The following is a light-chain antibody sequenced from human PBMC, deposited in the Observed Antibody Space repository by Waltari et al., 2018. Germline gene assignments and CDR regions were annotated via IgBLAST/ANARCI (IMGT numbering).Light chain of an antibody. J-gene: IGKJ3*01. Sequence: EIVLTQSPATLSLSPGDRATLSCRASQSVSSFLAWYQQKPGQAHRLLIYDASTRATGVPGRFSGSGSGTDFTLTITSLQPEDFAVYYCQEPGRTFGPGTKVDIK. V-gene: IGKV3-11*01. CDR3: QEPGRT. CDR1: QSVSSF. CDR2: DAS.